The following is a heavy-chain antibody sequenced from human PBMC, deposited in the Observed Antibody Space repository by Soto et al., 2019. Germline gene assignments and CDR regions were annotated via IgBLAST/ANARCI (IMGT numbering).Heavy chain of an antibody. CDR3: ARELKDYDSSGYSRPRFDY. CDR2: INPNSGGT. V-gene: IGHV1-2*02. CDR1: GYTFTGYY. J-gene: IGHJ4*02. Sequence: GASVKVSCKASGYTFTGYYMHWVRQAPGQGLEWMGWINPNSGGTNYAQKFQGGVTMTRDTSISTAYMELSRLRSDDTAVYYCARELKDYDSSGYSRPRFDYWGQGTLVTVSS. D-gene: IGHD3-22*01.